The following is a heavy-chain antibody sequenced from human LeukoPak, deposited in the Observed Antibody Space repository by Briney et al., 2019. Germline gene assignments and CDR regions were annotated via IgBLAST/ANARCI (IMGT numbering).Heavy chain of an antibody. J-gene: IGHJ4*02. CDR1: GGSVSSGSYY. V-gene: IGHV4-61*01. CDR3: ARESSGYYFGY. CDR2: IYYRGST. Sequence: PSETLSLTCTVSGGSVSSGSYYWSWIRQPPGKGLEWIGYIYYRGSTNYNPSLKSRVTISVDTSKNQFSLKLSSVTAADTAVYYCARESSGYYFGYWGQGTLVTVSS. D-gene: IGHD3-22*01.